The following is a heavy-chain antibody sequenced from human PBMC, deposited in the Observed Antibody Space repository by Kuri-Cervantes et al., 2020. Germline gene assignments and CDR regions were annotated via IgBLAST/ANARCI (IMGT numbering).Heavy chain of an antibody. CDR1: GFTFSSYA. CDR2: ISSSGSTI. V-gene: IGHV3-48*03. CDR3: ARARWFGELFHQKSYGMDV. D-gene: IGHD3-10*01. Sequence: GESLKISCAASGFTFSSYAMHWVRQAPGKGLEWVSYISSSGSTIYYADSVKGRFTISRDNAKNSLYLQMNSLRAEDTAVYYCARARWFGELFHQKSYGMDVWGQGTTVTVSS. J-gene: IGHJ6*02.